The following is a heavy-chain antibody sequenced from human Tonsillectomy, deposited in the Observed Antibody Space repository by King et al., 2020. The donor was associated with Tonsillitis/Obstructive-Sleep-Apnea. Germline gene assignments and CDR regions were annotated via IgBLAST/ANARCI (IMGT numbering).Heavy chain of an antibody. CDR2: IWYDGSNK. CDR1: GFTFSSYG. CDR3: ARTHVLLPATIKAVYYYGMDV. V-gene: IGHV3-33*01. Sequence: VQLVESGGGVVQPGRSLRLSCAASGFTFSSYGMHWVRQAPGKGLEWVAVIWYDGSNKYYADSVKGRFTISRDNSKNTLYLQMNSLRAEDTAEYYCARTHVLLPATIKAVYYYGMDVWGQGTTVTVSS. J-gene: IGHJ6*02. D-gene: IGHD2-2*02.